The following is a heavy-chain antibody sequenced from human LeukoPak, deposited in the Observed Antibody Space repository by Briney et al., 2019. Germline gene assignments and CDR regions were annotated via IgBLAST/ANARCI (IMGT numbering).Heavy chain of an antibody. CDR3: VRDRIGGSLDY. D-gene: IGHD1-26*01. Sequence: PGGSLRLSCAASGFTFSSYGMHWVRQAPGKGLEWVAVIWYDGSNKYYADSVKGRFSISRDNAKNSLFLQMNSLRVEDTAVYYCVRDRIGGSLDYWGQGTLVTVSS. V-gene: IGHV3-33*01. CDR1: GFTFSSYG. CDR2: IWYDGSNK. J-gene: IGHJ4*02.